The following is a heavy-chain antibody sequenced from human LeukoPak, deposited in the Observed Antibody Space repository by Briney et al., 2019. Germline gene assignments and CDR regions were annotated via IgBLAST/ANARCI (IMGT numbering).Heavy chain of an antibody. D-gene: IGHD6-13*01. V-gene: IGHV1-18*01. Sequence: ASVKVSCKASGYTFTSYGISWVRQAPGQGLEWMGWISAYNGNTNYAQKLQGRVTMTTDTSTSTAYMELRSLRSDDTAVYYCARGSSSWYYYYSMDVWGQGTTVTVSS. CDR1: GYTFTSYG. CDR2: ISAYNGNT. J-gene: IGHJ6*02. CDR3: ARGSSSWYYYYSMDV.